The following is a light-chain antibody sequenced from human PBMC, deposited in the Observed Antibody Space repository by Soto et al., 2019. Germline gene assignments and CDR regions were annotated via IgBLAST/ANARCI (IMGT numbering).Light chain of an antibody. CDR1: QSISTY. J-gene: IGKJ1*01. Sequence: DIQMTQSPSSLSASVGDRVTVTCRASQSISTYLNWYQQIPGKAPKLLIYAASSLQSGVPSRFTGSGAGTHFTLTISSLQPEDFATYYCQQSYSTLTWTFGQGTRVEIK. V-gene: IGKV1-39*01. CDR3: QQSYSTLTWT. CDR2: AAS.